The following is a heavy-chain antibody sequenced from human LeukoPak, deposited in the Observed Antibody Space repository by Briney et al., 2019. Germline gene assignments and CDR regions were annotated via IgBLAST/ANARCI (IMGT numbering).Heavy chain of an antibody. D-gene: IGHD3-3*01. CDR1: GFTFDDYG. CDR3: ARHDFWSGFKGGDY. CDR2: INGNGGST. J-gene: IGHJ4*02. Sequence: GGSLRLSCAASGFTFDDYGMSWVRQVPGKGLEWVSSINGNGGSTAYADSVKGRFTISRDNAKNSLFLQMNSLRAEDTAFYYCARHDFWSGFKGGDYWGQGTLVTVSS. V-gene: IGHV3-20*04.